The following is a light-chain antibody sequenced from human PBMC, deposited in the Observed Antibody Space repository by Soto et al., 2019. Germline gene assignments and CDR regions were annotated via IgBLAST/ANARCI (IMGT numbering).Light chain of an antibody. CDR2: DAS. CDR1: QSVSSH. Sequence: EIVLTQSPATLSVSPGEGATLSCRASQSVSSHLAWYQQKPGQGPRLLIYDASTSATGIPARFSGSGSGTEFTITISSLQSEDLGVYYCQHYDVWPLTFGQGTKVDIK. V-gene: IGKV3-15*01. J-gene: IGKJ1*01. CDR3: QHYDVWPLT.